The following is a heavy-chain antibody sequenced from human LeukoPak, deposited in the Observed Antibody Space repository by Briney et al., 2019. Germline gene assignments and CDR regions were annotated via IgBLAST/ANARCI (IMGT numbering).Heavy chain of an antibody. D-gene: IGHD3-3*01. CDR3: ARHRTHYDFWSGYFWWFDP. V-gene: IGHV4-34*01. J-gene: IGHJ5*02. Sequence: SETLSLTCAVYGGSFSGYYWSWIRQPPGKGLEWIGEINHSGSTNYNPSLKSRVTISVDTSKNQFSLKLSSVTAADAAVYYCARHRTHYDFWSGYFWWFDPWGQGTLVTVSS. CDR1: GGSFSGYY. CDR2: INHSGST.